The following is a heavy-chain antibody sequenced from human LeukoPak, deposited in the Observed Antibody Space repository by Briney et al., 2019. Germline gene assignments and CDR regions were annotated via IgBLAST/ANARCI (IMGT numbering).Heavy chain of an antibody. CDR1: GFTFANYA. CDR2: LIGSGGST. CDR3: AKLGGPEKTYDSGNYYPFDS. Sequence: PGGSLRLSCAASGFTFANYAMSWVRQAPGKGLEWVSSLIGSGGSTYYADSVKGRFTISRDNSENTLYLQVNDLRADDTAVYYCAKLGGPEKTYDSGNYYPFDSWGQGTLVTVSS. D-gene: IGHD3-10*01. V-gene: IGHV3-23*01. J-gene: IGHJ4*02.